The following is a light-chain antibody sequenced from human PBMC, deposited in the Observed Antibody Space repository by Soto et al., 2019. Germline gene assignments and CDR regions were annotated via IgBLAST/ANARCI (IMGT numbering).Light chain of an antibody. CDR1: TSNIGNNY. CDR3: GTWDSSRSAVV. V-gene: IGLV1-51*01. CDR2: DNN. Sequence: QSVLTQPPSVSAAPGQKVTISCSGSTSNIGNNYVSWYQHLPGTAPKLLIYDNNKRPSGIPDRFSGSKSGTSATLGITGLLTGDEADYFCGTWDSSRSAVVFGGGTKLTVL. J-gene: IGLJ2*01.